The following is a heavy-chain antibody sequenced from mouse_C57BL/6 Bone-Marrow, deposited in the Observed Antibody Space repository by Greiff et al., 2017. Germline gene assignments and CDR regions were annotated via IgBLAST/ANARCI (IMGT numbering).Heavy chain of an antibody. CDR1: GFTFSSYA. V-gene: IGHV5-4*03. CDR2: ISDGGSYT. J-gene: IGHJ2*01. D-gene: IGHD1-1*01. Sequence: EVKLMESGGGLVKPGGSLKLSCAASGFTFSSYAMSWVRQTPEQRLEWVATISDGGSYTYYPDTVKGRVTISRDNAKNNLYLQMSHLKSEDTAMXYCARAPLRSYFDYWGQGTTLTVSS. CDR3: ARAPLRSYFDY.